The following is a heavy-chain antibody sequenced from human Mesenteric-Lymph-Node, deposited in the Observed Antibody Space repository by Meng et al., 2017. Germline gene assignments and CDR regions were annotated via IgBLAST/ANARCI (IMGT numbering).Heavy chain of an antibody. CDR2: INPNSGGT. CDR1: GYTFTGYY. D-gene: IGHD3-22*01. CDR3: AREGEDYDSSGYYYVDVTYWFDP. Sequence: ASVKVSCKASGYTFTGYYMHWVRQAPGQGLEWMGWINPNSGGTNYAQKFQGRVTMTRDTSISTAYMELSRLRSDDTAVYDCAREGEDYDSSGYYYVDVTYWFDPWGQGTLVTVSS. V-gene: IGHV1-2*02. J-gene: IGHJ5*02.